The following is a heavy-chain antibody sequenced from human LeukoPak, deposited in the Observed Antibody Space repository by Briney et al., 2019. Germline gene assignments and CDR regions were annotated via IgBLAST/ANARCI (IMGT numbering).Heavy chain of an antibody. CDR2: MKQEGSEK. CDR1: GCTFSRHW. CDR3: ARVGYCSSARCYRAGLDY. Sequence: GSLRVSCADSGCTFSRHWMSWVRQAPGRGGERVAHMKQEGSEKYYVDSVKGGFTISREKAKNAVNMQMNSLRAEDTAVYYCARVGYCSSARCYRAGLDYWGQGTLVTVSS. V-gene: IGHV3-7*03. D-gene: IGHD2-2*02. J-gene: IGHJ4*02.